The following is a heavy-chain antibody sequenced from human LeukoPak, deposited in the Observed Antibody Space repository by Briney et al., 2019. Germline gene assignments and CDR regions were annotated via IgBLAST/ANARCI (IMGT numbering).Heavy chain of an antibody. J-gene: IGHJ5*02. CDR3: ARGYYRSSTSCFDP. D-gene: IGHD2-2*01. CDR2: INHSGST. Sequence: SETLSLTCAVYGGSFSGYYWSWIRQPPGKGLEWIGEINHSGSTNYNPSLKSRVTISVDTSKNQFSLKLSSVTAADTAVYYCARGYYRSSTSCFDPWGQGTLVTVSS. V-gene: IGHV4-34*01. CDR1: GGSFSGYY.